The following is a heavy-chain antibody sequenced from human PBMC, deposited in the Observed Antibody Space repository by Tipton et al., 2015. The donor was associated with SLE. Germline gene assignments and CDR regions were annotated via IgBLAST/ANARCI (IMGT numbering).Heavy chain of an antibody. J-gene: IGHJ3*02. V-gene: IGHV4-34*09. CDR2: IHYNGNT. CDR3: ARGEDPDPFDS. CDR1: GFTFSSYE. Sequence: LRLSCAASGFTFSSYEMNWVRQAPGKGLEWIAYIHYNGNTYYNPSLKSRVTISIDASKNQFSLKLSSVTAADTAVYSCARGEDPDPFDSWGRGTMVTVSS.